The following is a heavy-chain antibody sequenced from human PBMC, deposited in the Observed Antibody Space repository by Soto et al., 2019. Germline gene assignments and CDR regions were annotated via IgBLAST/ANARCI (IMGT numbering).Heavy chain of an antibody. CDR1: GGSFSSYY. Sequence: QVQLQQWGAGLLKPSETLSLTCAVYGGSFSSYYWSWIRQPPGKGLEWIGQINHYGSTDYNPSLKGPVTITVDTSKNHFSLRLSSVTAADTAMYCCATHFSSTSCYYTFDPWGQGTLVTVSS. J-gene: IGHJ5*02. CDR2: INHYGST. CDR3: ATHFSSTSCYYTFDP. V-gene: IGHV4-34*01. D-gene: IGHD2-2*01.